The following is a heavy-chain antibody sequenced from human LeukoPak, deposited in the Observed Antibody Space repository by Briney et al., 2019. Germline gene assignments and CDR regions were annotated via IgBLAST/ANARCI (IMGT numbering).Heavy chain of an antibody. CDR2: ISSSGSNT. CDR3: AELGMIGGV. Sequence: TGGSLRLSCAASGFTFSSYTMYWVRQAPGKGLEWVSGISSSGSNTYYADSVKGRFTISRDNAKNSLYLQMNSLRAEDTAVYYCAELGMIGGVWGKGTTVTISS. CDR1: GFTFSSYT. J-gene: IGHJ6*04. V-gene: IGHV3-48*01. D-gene: IGHD3-10*02.